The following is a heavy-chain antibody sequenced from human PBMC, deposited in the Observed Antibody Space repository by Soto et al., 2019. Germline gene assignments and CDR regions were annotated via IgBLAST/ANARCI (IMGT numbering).Heavy chain of an antibody. Sequence: QVQLQESGPGLVKPSETLSLTCTVSGGSINFYYWNWIRQPPGKGLEWIGHSYYSGTTNYNPSLASGVXIXLETSKNQFSLNLQSVTPADTAVYYCARGWGKYFDFWGRGTLVTVSS. D-gene: IGHD3-16*01. CDR1: GGSINFYY. J-gene: IGHJ2*01. CDR2: SYYSGTT. V-gene: IGHV4-59*01. CDR3: ARGWGKYFDF.